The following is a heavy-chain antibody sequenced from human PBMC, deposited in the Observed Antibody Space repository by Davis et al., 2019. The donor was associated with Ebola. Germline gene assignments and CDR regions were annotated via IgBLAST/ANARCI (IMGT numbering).Heavy chain of an antibody. D-gene: IGHD1-26*01. CDR1: GGSFSGYY. V-gene: IGHV4-34*01. CDR2: INHSGST. J-gene: IGHJ4*02. CDR3: ARVGARGRFFDY. Sequence: MPGGSLRLSCAVYGGSFSGYYWSWIRQPPGRGLEWIGEINHSGSTNYNPSLKSRVTISVDTSKNQFSLKLSSVTAADTAVYYCARVGARGRFFDYWGQGTLVTVSS.